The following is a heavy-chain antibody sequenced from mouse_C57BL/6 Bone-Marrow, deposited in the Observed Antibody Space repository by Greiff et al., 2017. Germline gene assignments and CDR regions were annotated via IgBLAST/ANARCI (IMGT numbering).Heavy chain of an antibody. J-gene: IGHJ2*01. CDR2: IDPSDSYT. Sequence: QVQLQQPGAELVRPGTSVKLSCKASGYTFTSYWMHWVKQRPGQGLEWIGVIDPSDSYTNYNQKFKGKATLTVDTSSSTAYMQLSSLTSDDSAVYFCARVGYFDYWGQGTTLTVSS. CDR1: GYTFTSYW. V-gene: IGHV1-59*01. CDR3: ARVGYFDY.